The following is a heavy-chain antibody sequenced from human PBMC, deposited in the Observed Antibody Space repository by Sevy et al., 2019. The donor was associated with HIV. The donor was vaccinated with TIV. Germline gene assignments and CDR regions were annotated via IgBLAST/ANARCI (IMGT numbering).Heavy chain of an antibody. CDR1: GGSINFYY. V-gene: IGHV4-59*01. CDR2: INHSGST. CDR3: ARTVGDNGGHQTHYYMDV. D-gene: IGHD2-8*02. Sequence: SETLSLTCTVSGGSINFYYWSWVRQPPGKGLEWIGHINHSGSTSYNPSLKSRVSISVDTSNNQLSLNLRSVTAADTAIYFCARTVGDNGGHQTHYYMDVWGTGTKVTVSS. J-gene: IGHJ6*03.